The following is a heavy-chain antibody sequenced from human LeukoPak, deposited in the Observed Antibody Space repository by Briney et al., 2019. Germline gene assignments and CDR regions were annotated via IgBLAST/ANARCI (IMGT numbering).Heavy chain of an antibody. D-gene: IGHD3-10*01. J-gene: IGHJ4*02. CDR2: IRYDGSNK. CDR3: AKRGNYYGSGLAVFDY. V-gene: IGHV3-30*02. Sequence: PGGSLRLSCAASGFTFSSYGMHWVRQAPGKGLEWVAFIRYDGSNKYYADSVKGRFTISRDNSKNTQYLQMNSLRAEDTAVYYCAKRGNYYGSGLAVFDYWGQGTLATVSS. CDR1: GFTFSSYG.